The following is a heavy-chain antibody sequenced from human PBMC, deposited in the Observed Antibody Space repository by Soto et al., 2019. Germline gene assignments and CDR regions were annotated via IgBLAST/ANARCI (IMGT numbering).Heavy chain of an antibody. CDR2: ISYDGSNK. J-gene: IGHJ5*01. D-gene: IGHD6-6*01. V-gene: IGHV3-30*03. Sequence: GGSLRLSCAASGFTFSSYGMHWVRQAPGKGLEWVAVISYDGSNKYYADSVKGRFTISRDNSKNTLYLQMNSLRAEDTAVYYLSIIAGRFSKWLDFWGPGTRVTVFS. CDR1: GFTFSSYG. CDR3: SIIAGRFSKWLDF.